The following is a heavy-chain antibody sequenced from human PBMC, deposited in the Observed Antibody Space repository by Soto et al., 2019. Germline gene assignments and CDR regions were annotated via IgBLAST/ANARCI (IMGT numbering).Heavy chain of an antibody. D-gene: IGHD6-13*01. CDR1: GGSISSYY. J-gene: IGHJ5*02. CDR2: IYTSGST. V-gene: IGHV4-4*07. Sequence: SETLSLTCTVSGGSISSYYWSWIRQPAGKGLEWIGRIYTSGSTNYNPSLKSRVTMSVDTSKNQFSLKLSSVTAADTAVYYCARENVDDKSYSSRGRWFDPWGQGTLVTVSS. CDR3: ARENVDDKSYSSRGRWFDP.